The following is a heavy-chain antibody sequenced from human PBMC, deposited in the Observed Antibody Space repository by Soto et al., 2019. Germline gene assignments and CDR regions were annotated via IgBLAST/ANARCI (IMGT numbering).Heavy chain of an antibody. CDR2: ISWNSGSI. V-gene: IGHV3-9*01. Sequence: EVQLVESGGGLVQPGRSLRLSCAASGFTFDDYTMHWVRQAPGKGLEWVSGISWNSGSIGYADSVKGRFTISRDNAKNSLYLQMNSLRAEDTALYYCAKDLHYDFWSGSPAGFDYCGQGPLVTVSS. J-gene: IGHJ4*02. CDR1: GFTFDDYT. CDR3: AKDLHYDFWSGSPAGFDY. D-gene: IGHD3-3*01.